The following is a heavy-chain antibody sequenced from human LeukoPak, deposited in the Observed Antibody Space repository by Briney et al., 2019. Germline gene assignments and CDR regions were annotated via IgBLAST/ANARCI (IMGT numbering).Heavy chain of an antibody. V-gene: IGHV1-8*01. CDR2: MNPNSGNT. J-gene: IGHJ6*03. D-gene: IGHD2-2*01. CDR3: ARARYQLLPPTNYYYYMDV. Sequence: ASVKVSCKASGYTFTSYDINWVRQATGQGLEWMGWMNPNSGNTGYAQKFQGRVTMTRNTSISTAYMELSSLRSEDTAVYYCARARYQLLPPTNYYYYMDVWGKGSTVTVSS. CDR1: GYTFTSYD.